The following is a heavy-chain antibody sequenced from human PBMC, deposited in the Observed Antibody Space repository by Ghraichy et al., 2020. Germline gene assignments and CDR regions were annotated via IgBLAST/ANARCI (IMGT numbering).Heavy chain of an antibody. V-gene: IGHV3-7*01. J-gene: IGHJ4*02. CDR2: IKRDGSAT. CDR1: GFFFENYW. D-gene: IGHD6-19*01. Sequence: LTCAASGFFFENYWMSWVRQAPGKGLEWVANIKRDGSATYFINSVRGRFTLSRDNAKNLLFLQMDSLRVDDTAVYFCARLGGWYYFDSWGQGVLVTVSS. CDR3: ARLGGWYYFDS.